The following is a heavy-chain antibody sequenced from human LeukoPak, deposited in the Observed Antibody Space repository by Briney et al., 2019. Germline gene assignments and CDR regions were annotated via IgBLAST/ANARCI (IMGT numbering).Heavy chain of an antibody. J-gene: IGHJ3*02. V-gene: IGHV1-18*01. CDR3: ARDQPVVVPADREAFDI. CDR2: ISAYNGNT. CDR1: GYSFTSYG. Sequence: GASVKVSCKASGYSFTSYGISWVRQAPGQGLEWMGWISAYNGNTNYAQKLQGRVSMTTDTSTSTAYMELRSLRSDDTAVYYCARDQPVVVPADREAFDIWGQGTMVTVSS. D-gene: IGHD2-2*01.